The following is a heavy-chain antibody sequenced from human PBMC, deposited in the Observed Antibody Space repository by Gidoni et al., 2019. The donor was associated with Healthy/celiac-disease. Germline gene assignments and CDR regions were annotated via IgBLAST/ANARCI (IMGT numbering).Heavy chain of an antibody. D-gene: IGHD6-19*01. CDR2: INHSGST. CDR3: ARRRSSGRGAFDI. CDR1: GGSFSGYS. J-gene: IGHJ3*02. V-gene: IGHV4-34*01. Sequence: QVQLQQWGAGLLKPSETLSLTCAVYGGSFSGYSWSWIRQLPGKGLEWIGDINHSGSTNYNPSLKSRVTRSVDTSKNQFSLKLSSVTAADTAVYYCARRRSSGRGAFDIWGQGTMVTVSS.